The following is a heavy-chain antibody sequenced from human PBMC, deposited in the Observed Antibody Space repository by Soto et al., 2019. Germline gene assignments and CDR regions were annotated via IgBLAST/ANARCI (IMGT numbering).Heavy chain of an antibody. J-gene: IGHJ4*02. D-gene: IGHD2-2*01. CDR3: ARESGLPAASPYFYY. CDR2: ITGSGDST. Sequence: PGGSLRLSCAASGFTFSNYAIRWVRQAPGKGLEWVSSITGSGDSTYYADSVKGRFTISRDNSKNTQYLQMNSLRGEDTAVYKCARESGLPAASPYFYYWGQGTLVTVSS. CDR1: GFTFSNYA. V-gene: IGHV3-23*01.